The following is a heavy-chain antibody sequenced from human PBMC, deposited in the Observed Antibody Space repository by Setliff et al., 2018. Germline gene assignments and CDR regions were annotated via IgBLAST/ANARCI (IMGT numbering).Heavy chain of an antibody. CDR3: ARGEHIVSGDFYHYIDV. Sequence: ASVKVSCKASGYTFTGYYMHWVRQAPGQGLEWMGWINPNAGNINYIQKFQGRVTMTRDTSISTAYMELRRLKSDDTAVYYCARGEHIVSGDFYHYIDVWGKATTVTVSS. J-gene: IGHJ6*03. V-gene: IGHV1-2*02. CDR2: INPNAGNI. CDR1: GYTFTGYY. D-gene: IGHD2-15*01.